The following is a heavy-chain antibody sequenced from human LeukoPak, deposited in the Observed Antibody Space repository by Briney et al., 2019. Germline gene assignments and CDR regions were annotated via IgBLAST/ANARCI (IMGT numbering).Heavy chain of an antibody. CDR3: ARYSSGWYLPVI. CDR1: GGSISSSSYY. Sequence: SETLSLTRTVSGGSISSSSYYWGWIRQPPGKGLEWIGSIYYSGSTYYNPSLKSRVTISVDTSKNQFSLKLSSVTAADTAVYYCARYSSGWYLPVIWGQGTLVTVSS. V-gene: IGHV4-39*01. CDR2: IYYSGST. D-gene: IGHD6-19*01. J-gene: IGHJ4*02.